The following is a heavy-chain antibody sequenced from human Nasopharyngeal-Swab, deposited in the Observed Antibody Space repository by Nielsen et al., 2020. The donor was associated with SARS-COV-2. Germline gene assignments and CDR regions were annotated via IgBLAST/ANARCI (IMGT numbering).Heavy chain of an antibody. Sequence: ETLSLTCSVSGGSMTSYYWSWIRQPPGKGLEWIGYVYYYSGTTNSNHSLKSRVTISMDTSKKQFSLQMSSVTTADTAVYYCARRPTGYGDYYFDSWGQGTLVTVSS. V-gene: IGHV4-59*08. CDR2: VYYYSGTT. CDR1: GGSMTSYY. J-gene: IGHJ4*02. D-gene: IGHD4-17*01. CDR3: ARRPTGYGDYYFDS.